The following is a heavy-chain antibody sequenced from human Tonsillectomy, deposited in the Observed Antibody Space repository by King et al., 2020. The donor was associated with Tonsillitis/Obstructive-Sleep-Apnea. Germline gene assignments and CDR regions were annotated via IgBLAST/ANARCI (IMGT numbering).Heavy chain of an antibody. V-gene: IGHV3-74*01. D-gene: IGHD3-10*01. CDR1: GFTFRNHW. CDR3: ARDEVYGSGSCGT. Sequence: VQLVESGGDLVQPEGSLRLSCTASGFTFRNHWMHWVRQVPGKGLEWVSRIQSVGSSSSYADSVKGRFTISRDNAKNTLYLQMNSLRDEDTTVYYCARDEVYGSGSCGTWGQGTLVTVSS. J-gene: IGHJ5*02. CDR2: IQSVGSSS.